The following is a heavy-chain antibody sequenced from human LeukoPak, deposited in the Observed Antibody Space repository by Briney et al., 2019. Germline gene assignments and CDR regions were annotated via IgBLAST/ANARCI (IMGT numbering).Heavy chain of an antibody. CDR3: ARQKSGVAVAGPGDH. CDR1: GSAFSTYW. D-gene: IGHD6-19*01. J-gene: IGHJ4*02. V-gene: IGHV3-7*01. Sequence: GGSLRLSCAASGSAFSTYWMKWVRQAPGKGLEWVASIKDDGSANYYVDSVKGRFIISRDNAKNSLYLRMNSLRVEDTAVYYCARQKSGVAVAGPGDHWGQGTLVTVSS. CDR2: IKDDGSAN.